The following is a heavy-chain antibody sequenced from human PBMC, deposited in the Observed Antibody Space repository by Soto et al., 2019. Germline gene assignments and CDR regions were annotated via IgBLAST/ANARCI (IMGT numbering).Heavy chain of an antibody. D-gene: IGHD6-13*01. Sequence: SLRLSCAASGFTFSNYSMHWGLQAPGKGLEWVALISYDGNNKYYADSVKGRFTISRDSSKNTLFLQMNSLRPEDTAVYFCAKDPAPQQQLVDYFDSWGQGTLVTVSS. CDR3: AKDPAPQQQLVDYFDS. V-gene: IGHV3-30*18. CDR2: ISYDGNNK. J-gene: IGHJ4*02. CDR1: GFTFSNYS.